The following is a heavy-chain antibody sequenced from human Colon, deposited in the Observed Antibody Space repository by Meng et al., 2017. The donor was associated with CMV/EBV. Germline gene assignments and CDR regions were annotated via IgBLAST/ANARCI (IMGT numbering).Heavy chain of an antibody. Sequence: ASVKVSCKASGYTFTGYYLNWVRQAPGQGLEWMGWINPNSGDTTYTQKFQGRVTLTSDTSITTAYMELSRLKSDDTAVYFCARNWGGGSYYLDYWGQGTLVTVSS. CDR1: GYTFTGYY. CDR3: ARNWGGGSYYLDY. CDR2: INPNSGDT. D-gene: IGHD2-21*01. J-gene: IGHJ4*02. V-gene: IGHV1-2*02.